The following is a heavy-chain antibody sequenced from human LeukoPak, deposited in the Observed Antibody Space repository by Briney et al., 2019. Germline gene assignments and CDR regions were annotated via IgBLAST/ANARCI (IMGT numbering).Heavy chain of an antibody. CDR3: ARGYYDILTDTLHNWFDP. V-gene: IGHV4-38-2*02. CDR1: GYSIRSGYY. Sequence: SETLSLTCTVSGYSIRSGYYWGWIRQPPGKGLEWIGSMYHSGSTYYNPSLRSRVTISVDTSKNQFSLKLSSVTAADTAVYYCARGYYDILTDTLHNWFDPWGQGTLVTVSS. D-gene: IGHD3-9*01. J-gene: IGHJ5*02. CDR2: MYHSGST.